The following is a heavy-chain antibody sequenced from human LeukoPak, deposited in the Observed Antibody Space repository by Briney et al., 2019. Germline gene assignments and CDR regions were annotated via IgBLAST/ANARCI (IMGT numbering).Heavy chain of an antibody. D-gene: IGHD3-10*01. CDR2: AYYGGTF. CDR1: GGSITSLY. CDR3: AGSYYYASGSGY. V-gene: IGHV4-59*08. J-gene: IGHJ4*02. Sequence: SETLSLTCSVSGGSITSLYCNWIRQPPGKGLEWIGSAYYGGTFDYNPSLESRVTMSVDTSKNQFSLNLRSVTAADTAVYYCAGSYYYASGSGYWGQGTLVTVSS.